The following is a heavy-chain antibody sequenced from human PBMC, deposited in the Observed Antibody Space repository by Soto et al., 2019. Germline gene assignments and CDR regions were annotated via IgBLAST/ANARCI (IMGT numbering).Heavy chain of an antibody. D-gene: IGHD5-18*01. CDR1: GYTFTSHD. CDR3: VRDGDGYGTTFDY. J-gene: IGHJ4*02. CDR2: MNPNSGVT. Sequence: QVQLVQSGAEMKTPGASVKVSCKASGYTFTSHDINWVRQVTGLGLEWMGWMNPNSGVTGYAQKFQGRVTMTRNNSISTAYMELSSLRSEDTAVYYCVRDGDGYGTTFDYGGQGTLVPVSS. V-gene: IGHV1-8*01.